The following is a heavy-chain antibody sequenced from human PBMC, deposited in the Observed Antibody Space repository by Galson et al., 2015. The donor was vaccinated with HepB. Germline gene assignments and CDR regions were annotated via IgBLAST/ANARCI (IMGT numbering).Heavy chain of an antibody. CDR1: GFTFSNYP. J-gene: IGHJ4*02. CDR2: VSRGGDTT. D-gene: IGHD2-2*01. Sequence: SLRLSCAASGFTFSNYPISWARQAPGKGLEWVSAVSRGGDTTYYEDSVTGRFTSSRDNSKNTVYLQLNSLRAEEAALYYCAKEVVNENYFDYWGEGTQVTVSS. CDR3: AKEVVNENYFDY. V-gene: IGHV3-23*01.